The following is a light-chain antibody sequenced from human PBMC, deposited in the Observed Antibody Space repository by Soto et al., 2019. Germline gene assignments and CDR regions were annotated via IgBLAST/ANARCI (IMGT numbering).Light chain of an antibody. J-gene: IGLJ2*01. Sequence: QSALTQPASVSGSPGQSITISCTGTSSDISGYNFVAWYQQHPGKAPKLMIYEVSNRPSGVSNRFSGSKSGNTASLTISGLQAEDEADYYCSSYTSSITVVFGGGTKLTVL. CDR1: SSDISGYNF. CDR2: EVS. V-gene: IGLV2-14*01. CDR3: SSYTSSITVV.